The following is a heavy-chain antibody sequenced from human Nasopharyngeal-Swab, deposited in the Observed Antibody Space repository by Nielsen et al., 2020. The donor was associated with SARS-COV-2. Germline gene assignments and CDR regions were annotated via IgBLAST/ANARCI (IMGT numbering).Heavy chain of an antibody. CDR1: GYSFTDYW. CDR3: ARHRAMVATFDY. Sequence: GGSLRLSCKGSGYSFTDYWIGRVRQMPGKGLEWMGNIYPGDSDTRYSPSLQGHVPISADKSISTAYLQWSSLEASDTAMYYCARHRAMVATFDYWGQGTLVTVSS. CDR2: IYPGDSDT. D-gene: IGHD4/OR15-4a*01. J-gene: IGHJ4*02. V-gene: IGHV5-51*01.